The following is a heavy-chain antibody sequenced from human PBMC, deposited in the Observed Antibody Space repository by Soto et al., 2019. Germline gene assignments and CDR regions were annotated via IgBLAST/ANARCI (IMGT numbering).Heavy chain of an antibody. D-gene: IGHD5-12*01. V-gene: IGHV1-18*01. CDR1: GYTFFTYD. CDR3: ARHHGPTTSENWFDP. CDR2: ISTYSGDT. J-gene: IGHJ5*02. Sequence: ASVKVSCKASGYTFFTYDISWVRQAPGQGLEWMGWISTYSGDTKYAQKFQGRVTMTTDTSTTTAYLELRSLRSDDTAVYYCARHHGPTTSENWFDPWGQGTLVTVS.